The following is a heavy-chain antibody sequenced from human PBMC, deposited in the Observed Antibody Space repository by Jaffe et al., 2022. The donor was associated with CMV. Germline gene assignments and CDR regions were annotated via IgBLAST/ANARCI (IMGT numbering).Heavy chain of an antibody. CDR3: ARQASSNYYYYYYYMDV. CDR1: GGSISSSSYY. J-gene: IGHJ6*03. Sequence: QLQLQESGPGLVKPSETLSLTCTVSGGSISSSSYYWGWIRQPPGKGLEWIGSIYYSGSTYYNPSLKSRVTISVDTSKNQFSLKLSSVTAADTAVYYCARQASSNYYYYYYYMDVWGKGTTVTVSS. CDR2: IYYSGST. D-gene: IGHD4-4*01. V-gene: IGHV4-39*01.